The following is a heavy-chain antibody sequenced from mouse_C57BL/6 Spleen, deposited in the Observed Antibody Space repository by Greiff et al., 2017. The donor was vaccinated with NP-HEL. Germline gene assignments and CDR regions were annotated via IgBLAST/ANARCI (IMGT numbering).Heavy chain of an antibody. Sequence: QVHVKQSGAELVKPGASVKISCKASGYAFSSYWMNWVKQRPGKGLEWIGQIYPGDGDTNYNGKFKGKATLTADKSSSTAYMQLSSLTSEDSAVYFCARSAYYYGSSYVGAMDYWGQGTSVTVSS. CDR1: GYAFSSYW. V-gene: IGHV1-80*01. CDR2: IYPGDGDT. CDR3: ARSAYYYGSSYVGAMDY. J-gene: IGHJ4*01. D-gene: IGHD1-1*01.